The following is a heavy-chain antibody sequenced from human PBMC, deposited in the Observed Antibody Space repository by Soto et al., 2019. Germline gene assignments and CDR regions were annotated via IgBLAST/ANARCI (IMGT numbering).Heavy chain of an antibody. CDR3: ARGYYDSSGYYYINP. CDR2: IYYSGST. CDR1: GGSISSGGYY. V-gene: IGHV4-31*03. Sequence: KPSETLSLTCTVSGGSISSGGYYWSWIRQHPGKGLEWIGYIYYSGSTYYNPSLKSRVTISVDTSKNQFSLKLSSVTAADTAVYYCARGYYDSSGYYYINPWGQGTLVTVSS. J-gene: IGHJ5*02. D-gene: IGHD3-22*01.